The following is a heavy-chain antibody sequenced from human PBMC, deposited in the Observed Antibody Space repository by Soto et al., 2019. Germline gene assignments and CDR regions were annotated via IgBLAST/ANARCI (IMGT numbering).Heavy chain of an antibody. CDR2: IYWDDDK. CDR3: AHTELWFGSHSY. CDR1: GFSLSTSVVG. V-gene: IGHV2-5*02. J-gene: IGHJ4*02. Sequence: QITLKESGPTLVKPTQTLTLTCTCSGFSLSTSVVGVGWIRQPPGKALEWLALIYWDDDKRYSPSLKSRLTITKDTSKNQVVLTMTNMDPVDTATYYCAHTELWFGSHSYWGQGTLVTVSS. D-gene: IGHD3-10*01.